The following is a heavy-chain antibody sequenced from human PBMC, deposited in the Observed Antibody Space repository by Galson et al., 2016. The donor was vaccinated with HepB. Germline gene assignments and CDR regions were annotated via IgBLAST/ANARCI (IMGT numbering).Heavy chain of an antibody. J-gene: IGHJ4*02. CDR3: ARPKYYLGSGYYFDF. D-gene: IGHD3-10*01. Sequence: SETLSLTCAVSGASISSSNWWSWVRQPPGKELEWIGEIYHSGTTNCNPSLKSRLTLSVDKSKNQFSLKLSSVTAADTAVYYCARPKYYLGSGYYFDFWGQGTLVTVSS. V-gene: IGHV4-4*02. CDR2: IYHSGTT. CDR1: GASISSSNW.